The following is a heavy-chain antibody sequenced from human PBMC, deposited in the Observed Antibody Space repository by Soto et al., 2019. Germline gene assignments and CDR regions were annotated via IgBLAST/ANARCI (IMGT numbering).Heavy chain of an antibody. CDR3: AKDHLTTTVTTVGY. D-gene: IGHD4-17*01. J-gene: IGHJ4*02. CDR1: GFTFSNYG. CDR2: ISYHGSDK. V-gene: IGHV3-30*18. Sequence: VESGGGVVQPGRSLRLSCAASGFTFSNYGMHWVRQAPGKGLEWVEVISYHGSDKYYADSVKGRFTISRDNSKNTLYLQMDSLRAEDTAVYYCAKDHLTTTVTTVGYWGQGTLVTVSS.